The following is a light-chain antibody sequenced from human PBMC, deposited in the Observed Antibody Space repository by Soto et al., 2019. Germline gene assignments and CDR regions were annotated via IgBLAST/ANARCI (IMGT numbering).Light chain of an antibody. CDR2: GNT. CDR1: SSNIGAGYD. V-gene: IGLV1-40*01. Sequence: QAVVTQPPSVSGAPGQRVTISCTVSSSNIGAGYDVHWYRQLPGTAPKLLIYGNTNRPSGVPDRFSGSKSGSSASLAITGLQAEDEADYYCQSYDSSLRGSVFGGGTKLTVL. J-gene: IGLJ3*02. CDR3: QSYDSSLRGSV.